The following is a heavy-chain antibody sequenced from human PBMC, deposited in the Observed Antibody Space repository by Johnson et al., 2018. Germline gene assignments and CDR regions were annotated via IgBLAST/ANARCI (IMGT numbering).Heavy chain of an antibody. CDR2: LSHDGSYT. V-gene: IGHV3-30-3*01. J-gene: IGHJ6*02. Sequence: VQLVESGGGVVQPGRSLRLSCAASGFTFSIYAMHWVRQTPGKGLECVAVLSHDGSYTTHADSVKGRFTISRDNAESTLYLQMHSLRAEDTAVYYCARDLPHSTALSGQGYGMDVWGQGTTFTVSS. CDR3: ARDLPHSTALSGQGYGMDV. D-gene: IGHD2/OR15-2a*01. CDR1: GFTFSIYA.